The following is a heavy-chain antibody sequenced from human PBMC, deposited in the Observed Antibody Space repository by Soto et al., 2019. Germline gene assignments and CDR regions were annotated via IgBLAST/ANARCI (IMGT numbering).Heavy chain of an antibody. Sequence: EVQLVESGGGLVQPGGSLRLSCAASGFTFSDSWMDWVRQAPGQGPEWVDNIKHDGSEKNYVVSVKGRFTISRDNAKNSRYLQMNSLRAEDTAVYYCASLGRHGWGQGTTVTVSS. J-gene: IGHJ6*02. D-gene: IGHD3-16*01. CDR3: ASLGRHG. CDR1: GFTFSDSW. V-gene: IGHV3-7*01. CDR2: IKHDGSEK.